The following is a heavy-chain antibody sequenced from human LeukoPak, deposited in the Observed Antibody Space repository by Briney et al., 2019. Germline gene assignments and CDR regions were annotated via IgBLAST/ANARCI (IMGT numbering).Heavy chain of an antibody. D-gene: IGHD5-12*01. CDR3: ARDRVATIFFVGYFGY. CDR2: ISSSSSTI. V-gene: IGHV3-48*04. J-gene: IGHJ4*02. Sequence: GGSLRLSCAASGFTFSSYSMNWVRQVPGKGLEWVSYISSSSSTIYYADSVKGRFTISRDNAKNSLYLQMNSLRAEDTAVYYCARDRVATIFFVGYFGYWGQGTLVTVSS. CDR1: GFTFSSYS.